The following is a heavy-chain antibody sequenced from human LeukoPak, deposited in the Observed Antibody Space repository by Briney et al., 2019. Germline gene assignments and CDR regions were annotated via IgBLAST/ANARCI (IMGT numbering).Heavy chain of an antibody. CDR2: INAGNGNT. CDR3: ARVHDLVNTAMVMVGNWFDP. V-gene: IGHV1-3*01. D-gene: IGHD5-18*01. CDR1: GYTFTSYA. Sequence: ASVKVSCKASGYTFTSYAMRWVRQAPGQRLEWMGWINAGNGNTKYSQKFQGRVTITADESTSTAYMELSSLRSEDTAVYYCARVHDLVNTAMVMVGNWFDPWGQGTLVTVSS. J-gene: IGHJ5*02.